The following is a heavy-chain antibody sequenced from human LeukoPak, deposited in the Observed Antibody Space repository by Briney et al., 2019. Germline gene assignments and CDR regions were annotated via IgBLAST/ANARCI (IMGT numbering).Heavy chain of an antibody. CDR3: ARGPWGMVRDYYYYMDV. D-gene: IGHD3-10*01. Sequence: ASVKVSCKASGGTFSSYAISWVRQAPGQGLEWMGGIIPIFGTANYAQKFQGRVTITADESTSTAYMELSSLRSEDTAVYYCARGPWGMVRDYYYYMDVWGKGTTVTISS. J-gene: IGHJ6*03. CDR1: GGTFSSYA. V-gene: IGHV1-69*01. CDR2: IIPIFGTA.